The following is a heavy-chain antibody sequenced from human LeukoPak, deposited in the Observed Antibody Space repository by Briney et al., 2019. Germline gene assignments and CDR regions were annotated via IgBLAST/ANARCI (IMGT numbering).Heavy chain of an antibody. CDR1: GFTFDDHA. J-gene: IGHJ4*02. D-gene: IGHD3-22*01. CDR2: ISWNSGST. CDR3: ARITYYYDSSGYPFDY. V-gene: IGHV3-9*01. Sequence: GGSLRLSCAASGFTFDDHAMHWVRQAPGKGLEWVSGISWNSGSTAYADSVKGRFTISRDNSKNTLYLQMNSLRAEDTAVYYCARITYYYDSSGYPFDYWGQGTLVTVSS.